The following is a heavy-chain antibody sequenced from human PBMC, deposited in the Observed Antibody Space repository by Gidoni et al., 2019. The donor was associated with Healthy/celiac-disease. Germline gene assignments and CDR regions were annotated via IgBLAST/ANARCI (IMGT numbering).Heavy chain of an antibody. V-gene: IGHV4-39*01. CDR2: IYYSGST. D-gene: IGHD3-3*01. CDR3: ARQGDSDFWSGYSTSSYDY. CDR1: GGSLSSSSYY. Sequence: QLQLQESGPGLVKPSETLCLTCTVSGGSLSSSSYYGGWIRQPPGKGLEWIGSIYYSGSTYYNPSLKSRVTISVDTSKNQFSLKLSSVTAADTAVYYCARQGDSDFWSGYSTSSYDYWGQGTLVTVSS. J-gene: IGHJ4*02.